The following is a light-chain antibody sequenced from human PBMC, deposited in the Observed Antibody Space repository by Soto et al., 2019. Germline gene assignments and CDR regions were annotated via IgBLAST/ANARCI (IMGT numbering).Light chain of an antibody. Sequence: QSVLTQPPSVSVAPGQRVTISCTGSSSNIGAGYVVHWYQQLPGTAPKLLIYGNSNRPSGVTDRFSGSKSGTSASLAITGRQAEDEADYYCQSYDSSLSGSVFGGGTKLTV. CDR3: QSYDSSLSGSV. J-gene: IGLJ2*01. CDR1: SSNIGAGYV. CDR2: GNS. V-gene: IGLV1-40*01.